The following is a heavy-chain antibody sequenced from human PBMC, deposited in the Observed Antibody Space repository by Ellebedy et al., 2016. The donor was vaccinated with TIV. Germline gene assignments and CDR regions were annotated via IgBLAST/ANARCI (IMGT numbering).Heavy chain of an antibody. CDR1: GFTFSNAW. CDR3: TTGVVGATLTPIGYDFTDY. CDR2: IKSKTDGGTT. D-gene: IGHD1-26*01. V-gene: IGHV3-15*07. J-gene: IGHJ4*02. Sequence: GESLKISCAASGFTFSNAWMNWVRQAPGKGLEWVGRIKSKTDGGTTDYPAPVKGRFTISRDDSKNTLYLQMNSLKTEDTAVYYCTTGVVGATLTPIGYDFTDYWGQGTLVTVSS.